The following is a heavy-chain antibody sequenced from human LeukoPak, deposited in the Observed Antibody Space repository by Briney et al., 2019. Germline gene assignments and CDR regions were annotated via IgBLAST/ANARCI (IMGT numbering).Heavy chain of an antibody. J-gene: IGHJ4*02. D-gene: IGHD2-8*02. CDR2: IIPIFGTA. Sequence: GASVNVSCKASGGTFSSYAISWMRQAPGQGLEWMGGIIPIFGTANYAQKFQGRVTITADESTRTAYMELRTLRSEDTAIYYCARGSGETGGYYYVYWGRGTPVTVSS. CDR1: GGTFSSYA. CDR3: ARGSGETGGYYYVY. V-gene: IGHV1-69*13.